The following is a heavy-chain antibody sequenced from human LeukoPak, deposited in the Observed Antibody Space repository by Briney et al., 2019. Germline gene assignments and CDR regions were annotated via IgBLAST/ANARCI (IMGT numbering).Heavy chain of an antibody. CDR2: IYYSGST. J-gene: IGHJ5*02. D-gene: IGHD4-11*01. V-gene: IGHV4-59*08. CDR1: GGSISTDY. CDR3: AGRVAVGNYFDP. Sequence: SETLSLTCALSGGSISTDYWSWVRQPPGKGLQWIGYIYYSGSTNYNPSLKSRVTISLNMAKNQFSLRLRSVTAADTAVYYCAGRVAVGNYFDPWGQGTLVTVSS.